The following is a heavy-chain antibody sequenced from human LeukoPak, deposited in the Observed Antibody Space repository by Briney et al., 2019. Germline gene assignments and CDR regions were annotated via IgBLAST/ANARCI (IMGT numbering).Heavy chain of an antibody. J-gene: IGHJ4*02. Sequence: ASVKVSCKASGYTFTGYYMHWVRQAPGQGLEWMGWINPNSGGTNYAQKFQGRVTMTRDTSISTAYMELSRLRSDDTAVYYCACLAGYYGSGSYPYWGQGTLVTVSS. V-gene: IGHV1-2*02. CDR2: INPNSGGT. CDR1: GYTFTGYY. D-gene: IGHD3-10*01. CDR3: ACLAGYYGSGSYPY.